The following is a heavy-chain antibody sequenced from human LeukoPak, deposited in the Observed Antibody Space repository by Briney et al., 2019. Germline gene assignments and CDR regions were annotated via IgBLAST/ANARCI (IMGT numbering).Heavy chain of an antibody. CDR2: IKQGGNEI. J-gene: IGHJ6*03. CDR3: ARVQLVDYYYYSYMDV. D-gene: IGHD6-6*01. CDR1: GFTLSQYW. V-gene: IGHV3-7*03. Sequence: GGSLRLSCVVSGFTLSQYWMTWVRQAPGKGLEWVANIKQGGNEIHYVESVKGRFTISRDNAKNSLYLQMNSLRAEDTALYYCARVQLVDYYYYSYMDVWGKGTTVTISS.